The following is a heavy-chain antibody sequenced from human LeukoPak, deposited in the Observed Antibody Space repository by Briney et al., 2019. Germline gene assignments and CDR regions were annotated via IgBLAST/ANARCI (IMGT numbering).Heavy chain of an antibody. V-gene: IGHV3-7*05. CDR3: ARDVYSSSSLDY. J-gene: IGHJ4*02. CDR1: EFTFSRYW. D-gene: IGHD6-6*01. Sequence: VGSPRLSCAASEFTFSRYWMSWVRQAPGKGLEWVANIKQDGSQKYYVDTVKGRFTISRDNAKNSLYLQMNSLRVEDTAVYHCARDVYSSSSLDYWGQGILVTVSS. CDR2: IKQDGSQK.